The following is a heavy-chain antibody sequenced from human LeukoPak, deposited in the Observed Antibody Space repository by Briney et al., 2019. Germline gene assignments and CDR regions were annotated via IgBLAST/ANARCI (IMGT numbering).Heavy chain of an antibody. CDR1: GGSISSSGYY. CDR2: IYTSGST. J-gene: IGHJ4*02. D-gene: IGHD6-13*01. Sequence: SETLSLTCTVSGGSISSSGYYWSWIRQPAGKGLEWIGRIYTSGSTNYNPSLKSRVTISVDTSKNQFSLKLSSVTAADTAVYYCARDGRAAAGGGTDYWGQGTLVTVSS. V-gene: IGHV4-61*02. CDR3: ARDGRAAAGGGTDY.